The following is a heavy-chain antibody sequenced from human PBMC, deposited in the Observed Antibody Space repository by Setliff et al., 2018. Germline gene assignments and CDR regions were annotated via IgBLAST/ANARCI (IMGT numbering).Heavy chain of an antibody. Sequence: SETLSLTCAVSGFSISSGYYWGWIRQPPGKGLEWIVNIHHSGKAYYNPSLKGRLTIAVDTAQNQFSLRLTSVTAADTAVYYCARYTPKLPELGIYGWFDYWGQGTPVTVSS. D-gene: IGHD7-27*01. CDR3: ARYTPKLPELGIYGWFDY. V-gene: IGHV4-38-2*01. CDR2: IHHSGKA. CDR1: GFSISSGYY. J-gene: IGHJ4*02.